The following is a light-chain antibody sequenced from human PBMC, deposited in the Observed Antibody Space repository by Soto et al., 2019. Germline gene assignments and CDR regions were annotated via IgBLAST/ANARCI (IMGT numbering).Light chain of an antibody. V-gene: IGKV3-15*01. J-gene: IGKJ5*01. Sequence: ETVMTQSPATLSVSPGETATLSCRASQSISSNLAWYQQKPGQAPRLLIYGAFTRATGIPARFSGSGSGTEFSLTLSSLQSEDFAVYYCQQYDSWPITFSQGTRLEIK. CDR3: QQYDSWPIT. CDR2: GAF. CDR1: QSISSN.